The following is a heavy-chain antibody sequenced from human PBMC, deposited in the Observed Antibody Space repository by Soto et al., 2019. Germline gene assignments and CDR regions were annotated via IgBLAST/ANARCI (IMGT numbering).Heavy chain of an antibody. CDR3: ARDPGSGSYYGWFDP. CDR1: GGSISRYY. CDR2: IYYSGST. Sequence: SETLSLTCTVSGGSISRYYWNWIRQPPGKGLEWIGYIYYSGSTNYSPSLKSRVTISVDTSKNQFSLKLSSVTAADTAVYYCARDPGSGSYYGWFDPWGQGTLVTVSS. J-gene: IGHJ5*02. D-gene: IGHD3-10*01. V-gene: IGHV4-59*01.